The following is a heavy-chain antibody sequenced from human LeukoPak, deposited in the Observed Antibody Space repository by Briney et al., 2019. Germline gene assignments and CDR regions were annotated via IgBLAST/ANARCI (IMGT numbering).Heavy chain of an antibody. CDR1: GFTFSEAW. V-gene: IGHV3-15*01. D-gene: IGHD3-16*02. CDR3: TIDYDYAWGSYRLGY. J-gene: IGHJ4*02. Sequence: GGSLRLSCAASGFTFSEAWMSWVRQAPGKGLEWVGRIQSIADGGTADYAAPVKGRFTTSRDDSENTLYLQLNSLKTEDTAVYYCTIDYDYAWGSYRLGYWGQGTLVTVSS. CDR2: IQSIADGGTA.